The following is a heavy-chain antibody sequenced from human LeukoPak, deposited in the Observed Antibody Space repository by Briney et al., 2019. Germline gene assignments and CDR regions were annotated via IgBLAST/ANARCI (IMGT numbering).Heavy chain of an antibody. CDR3: ARHAPPGPHDYGMDV. Sequence: SETLSLTCTVSGGSISSYYWSWLRQPPGKGLEWCGYIFYSGTTYYNPSLKSRVTISVDTSKNQFSPKLTSVTAADPAVYYCARHAPPGPHDYGMDVWGQGTTVTVSS. J-gene: IGHJ6*02. CDR1: GGSISSYY. CDR2: IFYSGTT. D-gene: IGHD1-14*01. V-gene: IGHV4-59*08.